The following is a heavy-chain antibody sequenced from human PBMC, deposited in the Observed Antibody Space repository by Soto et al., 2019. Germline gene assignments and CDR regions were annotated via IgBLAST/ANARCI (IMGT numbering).Heavy chain of an antibody. CDR2: IWYDGSNK. CDR1: GFTFSSYG. CDR3: ARGVLRFSEWLFADYYYGMDV. D-gene: IGHD3-3*01. J-gene: IGHJ6*02. Sequence: RGGSLRLSCAASGFTFSSYGMHWVRQAPGKGLEWVAVIWYDGSNKYYADSVKGRFTISRDNSKNTLYLQMNSLRAEDTAVCYCARGVLRFSEWLFADYYYGMDVWGQGTTVTVSS. V-gene: IGHV3-33*01.